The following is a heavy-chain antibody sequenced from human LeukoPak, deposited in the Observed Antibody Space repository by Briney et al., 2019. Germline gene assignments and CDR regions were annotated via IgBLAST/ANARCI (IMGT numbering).Heavy chain of an antibody. CDR2: MNHNSGNT. CDR3: ARDRRVASLDY. J-gene: IGHJ4*02. CDR1: GYTFTSYD. Sequence: ASVKVSCKASGYTFTSYDINWVRQATGQGLEWMGWMNHNSGNTGYAQKFKGRFTMTRNTSISTAYMELSSLRSEDTAVYYCARDRRVASLDYWGQGTLVTVSS. D-gene: IGHD5-12*01. V-gene: IGHV1-8*01.